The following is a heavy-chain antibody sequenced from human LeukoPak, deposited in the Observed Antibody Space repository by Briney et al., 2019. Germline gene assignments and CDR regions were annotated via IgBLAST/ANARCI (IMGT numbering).Heavy chain of an antibody. J-gene: IGHJ4*02. Sequence: ASVKVSCKTSGYSFTDYYMHWVRQGPGQGLEWMGWINPNNGGTNSAQKFQGRVTMTRDTSITTAYMELPTLTSDDTAVYYCARGSSSPVPNFDYWGQGTLVTVSS. CDR3: ARGSSSPVPNFDY. D-gene: IGHD6-13*01. CDR2: INPNNGGT. V-gene: IGHV1-2*02. CDR1: GYSFTDYY.